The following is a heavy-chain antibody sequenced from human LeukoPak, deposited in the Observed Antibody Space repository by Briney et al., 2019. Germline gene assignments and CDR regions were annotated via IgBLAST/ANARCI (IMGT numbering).Heavy chain of an antibody. CDR1: GGSISSYY. V-gene: IGHV4-59*01. J-gene: IGHJ6*03. Sequence: SETLSLTCTVSGGSISSYYWSWIRQPPGKGLEWIGYIYYSGSTNYNPSLKSRVTISVDTSKNQFSLKLSSVTAADTAVYYCASGPLAYCGGDCYPSYYMDVWGKGTTVTVSS. CDR2: IYYSGST. D-gene: IGHD2-21*02. CDR3: ASGPLAYCGGDCYPSYYMDV.